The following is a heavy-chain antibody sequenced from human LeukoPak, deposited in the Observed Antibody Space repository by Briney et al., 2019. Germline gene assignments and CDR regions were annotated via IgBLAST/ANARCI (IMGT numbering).Heavy chain of an antibody. CDR3: ARDLDGSSWYLDS. Sequence: GASVKVSCKASGYTFTSYYVHWVRQAPGQGLEWMGIINPSSGGTTYAQKFQGRVTMTRDMSTSTVYMELSSLRSEDTAVYYCARDLDGSSWYLDSWGQGTLVAVSS. J-gene: IGHJ4*02. CDR1: GYTFTSYY. CDR2: INPSSGGT. V-gene: IGHV1-46*01. D-gene: IGHD6-13*01.